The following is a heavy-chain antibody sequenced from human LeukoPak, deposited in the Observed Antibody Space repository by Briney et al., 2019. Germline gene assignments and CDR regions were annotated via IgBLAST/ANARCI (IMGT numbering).Heavy chain of an antibody. J-gene: IGHJ4*02. Sequence: GGSLRLSCVASGFKFNNYVMNWVRQAPGKGLAWVSGISGSGGSTHYAGSVKGRFTIFGDNSKNTLYLQMNNLGADDTAVYYCARGPNSDFWSGYSNYFDFWGQGTLVTVSS. CDR2: ISGSGGST. D-gene: IGHD3-3*01. CDR1: GFKFNNYV. CDR3: ARGPNSDFWSGYSNYFDF. V-gene: IGHV3-23*01.